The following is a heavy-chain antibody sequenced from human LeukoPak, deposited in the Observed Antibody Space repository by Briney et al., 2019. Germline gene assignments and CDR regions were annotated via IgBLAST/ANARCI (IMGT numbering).Heavy chain of an antibody. V-gene: IGHV1-46*01. CDR3: ARAQVGNWFDP. CDR2: INPSGGST. Sequence: ASVKVSCKASGYTFTSYYMHWVRQAPGKGLEWMGIINPSGGSTSYAQKFQGRVTMTRDMSTSTVYMELSSLRSEDTAVYYCARAQVGNWFDPWGQGTLVTVSS. J-gene: IGHJ5*02. CDR1: GYTFTSYY.